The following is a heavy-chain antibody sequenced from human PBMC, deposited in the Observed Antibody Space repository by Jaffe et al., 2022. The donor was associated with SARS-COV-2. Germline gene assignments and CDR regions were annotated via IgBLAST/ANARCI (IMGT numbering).Heavy chain of an antibody. CDR3: VRLGGGRLDDY. CDR1: GFTFSNFG. J-gene: IGHJ4*02. D-gene: IGHD1-26*01. CDR2: IGSTSTAI. Sequence: EVQLVESGGDLVQPGGSLRLSCAASGFTFSNFGMNWVRQAPGKGLEWVSFIGSTSTAIYYADSVRGRFTVSRDNAQNSLFLQINSLRDDDTAVYYCVRLGGGRLDDYWGQGTLVTVSS. V-gene: IGHV3-48*02.